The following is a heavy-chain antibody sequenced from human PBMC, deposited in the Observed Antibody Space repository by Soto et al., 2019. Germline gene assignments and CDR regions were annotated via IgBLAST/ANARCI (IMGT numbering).Heavy chain of an antibody. CDR3: AKVVLMVYAAPIDY. CDR2: ISGSGGST. V-gene: IGHV3-23*01. Sequence: LRLSCAASGFTFSSYAMSWVRQAPGKGLEWVSAISGSGGSTYYADSVKGRFTISRDNSKNTLYLQMNSLRAEDTAVYYCAKVVLMVYAAPIDYWGQGTLVTVSS. D-gene: IGHD2-8*01. J-gene: IGHJ4*02. CDR1: GFTFSSYA.